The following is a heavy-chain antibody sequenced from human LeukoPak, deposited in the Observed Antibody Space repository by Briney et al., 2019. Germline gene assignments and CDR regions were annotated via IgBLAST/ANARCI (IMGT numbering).Heavy chain of an antibody. CDR1: VCTFTPYY. D-gene: IGHD4-11*01. V-gene: IGHV1-2*02. Sequence: ASVKVSCKASVCTFTPYYLHWVRQAPGQGLEWMGWINPNSGGTNYAQKFQGRVTMTRDTSISTAYMELSRLGSDDTAVYYCARAKDYPYFQHWGQGTLVTVSS. J-gene: IGHJ1*01. CDR3: ARAKDYPYFQH. CDR2: INPNSGGT.